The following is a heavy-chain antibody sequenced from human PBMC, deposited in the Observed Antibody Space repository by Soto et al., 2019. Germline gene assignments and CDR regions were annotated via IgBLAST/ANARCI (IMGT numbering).Heavy chain of an antibody. Sequence: PSVTQCVTCTVSGGNIRSVAYYWSWIRQLPGKGLEWIGYIYYTESTNYNPSLKSRVTISVDTSESQFSLKLSSVTVADTAVYYCARSDSSGKTRYYFDYWGQGTLVTVSS. CDR3: ARSDSSGKTRYYFDY. CDR1: GGNIRSVAYY. J-gene: IGHJ4*02. D-gene: IGHD3-22*01. V-gene: IGHV4-31*03. CDR2: IYYTEST.